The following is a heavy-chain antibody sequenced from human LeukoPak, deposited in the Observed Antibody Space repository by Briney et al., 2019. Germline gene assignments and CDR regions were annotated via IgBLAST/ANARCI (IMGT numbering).Heavy chain of an antibody. D-gene: IGHD6-19*01. J-gene: IGHJ4*02. CDR3: AKTTGGWPRFFDH. CDR1: GYPFSGSD. Sequence: GGSLRLSCAASGYPFSGSDIHWVRQAPGKGLEGVAFVSHEGTSKFYAESVKGRFGISRDNSKSTTYLQMNGLRPDETAVYYCAKTTGGWPRFFDHWGQGTLVAVSS. V-gene: IGHV3-30*18. CDR2: VSHEGTSK.